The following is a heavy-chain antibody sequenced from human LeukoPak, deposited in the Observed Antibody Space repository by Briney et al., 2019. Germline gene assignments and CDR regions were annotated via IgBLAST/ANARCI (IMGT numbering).Heavy chain of an antibody. CDR1: GFTFTNAW. CDR2: VYYSGST. CDR3: ARAVSPSSGWYKEVYFDY. D-gene: IGHD6-19*01. Sequence: KAGGSLRLSCAASGFTFTNAWMSWIRQPPGKGLEWIGYVYYSGSTNYNPSLKSRVTISVDTSKNQFSLKLSSVTAADTAVYYCARAVSPSSGWYKEVYFDYWGQGTLVTVSS. J-gene: IGHJ4*02. V-gene: IGHV4-59*01.